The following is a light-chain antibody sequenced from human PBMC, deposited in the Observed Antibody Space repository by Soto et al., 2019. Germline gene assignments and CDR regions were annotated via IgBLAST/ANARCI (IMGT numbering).Light chain of an antibody. V-gene: IGLV4-69*01. J-gene: IGLJ2*01. CDR3: QTWGTGIQV. Sequence: QPVLTQSPSASASLGASVKLTCTLSRGHSSYAIAWHQQQPEKGPRYLMKLNSDGSHSKGDGIPDRFSGYSSGAERYLTISSLQSEDEADYYCQTWGTGIQVFGGGTKLTVL. CDR2: LNSDGSH. CDR1: RGHSSYA.